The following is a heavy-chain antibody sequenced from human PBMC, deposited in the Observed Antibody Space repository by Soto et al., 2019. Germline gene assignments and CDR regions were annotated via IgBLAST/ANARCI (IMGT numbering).Heavy chain of an antibody. J-gene: IGHJ6*02. CDR2: FDPEAGET. V-gene: IGHV1-24*01. D-gene: IGHD2-2*01. CDR3: ARGLIVVVPAATNYYYYYGMDV. Sequence: ASVKVSCKVSGYTLTELCMHWVRQAPGKGLEWMGGFDPEAGETIYAQKFQGRVTMTEDTSTDTAYMELSSLRSEDTAVYYCARGLIVVVPAATNYYYYYGMDVWGQGTTVTVSS. CDR1: GYTLTELC.